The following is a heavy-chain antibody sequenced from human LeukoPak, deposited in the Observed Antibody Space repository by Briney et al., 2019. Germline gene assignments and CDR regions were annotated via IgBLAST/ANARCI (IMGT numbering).Heavy chain of an antibody. CDR3: ARHWVGGYCSSTSCYTGLDY. CDR2: IYPGDSGT. D-gene: IGHD2-2*02. Sequence: GESLKISCKGSGYSFTSYWIGWVRQMPGKGLEWMGIIYPGDSGTRYSPSFQGQVTISADKSISTAYLQWSSLKASDTAMYYCARHWVGGYCSSTSCYTGLDYWGQGTLVTVSS. J-gene: IGHJ4*02. V-gene: IGHV5-51*01. CDR1: GYSFTSYW.